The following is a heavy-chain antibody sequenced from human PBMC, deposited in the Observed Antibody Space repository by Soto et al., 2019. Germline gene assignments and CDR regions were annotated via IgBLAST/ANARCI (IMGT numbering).Heavy chain of an antibody. CDR1: GASINSGDYC. CDR3: SRARNWNFYDS. CDR2: IYYSGST. J-gene: IGHJ4*02. D-gene: IGHD1-20*01. Sequence: SETLSLTCTVSGASINSGDYCWSWIRQSPGKGLEWIAYIYYSGSTFYNPSLKSRLTMSIDTSKNQFSLMLSSVTAADTAVYYCSRARNWNFYDSWGPGTLVTVSS. V-gene: IGHV4-30-4*01.